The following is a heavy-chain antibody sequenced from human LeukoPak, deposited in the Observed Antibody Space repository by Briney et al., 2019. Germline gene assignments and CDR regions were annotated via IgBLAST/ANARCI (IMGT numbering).Heavy chain of an antibody. V-gene: IGHV1-2*02. CDR3: ARGRVSSSTWHSTYYNYFYMDV. J-gene: IGHJ6*03. Sequence: ASVKVSCKASGYTFTGYYIHWVRQAPGQGLEWMGWINPNSGGTNYIQKFQGRVTMTRDTSISTAYMELSRLGSDDTAVYYCARGRVSSSTWHSTYYNYFYMDVWGKGTTVTVSS. D-gene: IGHD5-12*01. CDR2: INPNSGGT. CDR1: GYTFTGYY.